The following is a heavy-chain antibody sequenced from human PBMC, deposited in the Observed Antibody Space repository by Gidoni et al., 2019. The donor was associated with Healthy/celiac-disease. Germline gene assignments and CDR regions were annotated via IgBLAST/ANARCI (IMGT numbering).Heavy chain of an antibody. CDR3: ARVFCSGGSCYNYYYYYGMDV. J-gene: IGHJ6*02. V-gene: IGHV3-21*01. CDR1: GFTFSSYS. Sequence: EVQLVESGGGLVKPGGSLGLSCAASGFTFSSYSMNWVRQAPGKGLEWVSSISSSSSYIYYADSVKGRFTISRDNAKNSLYLQMNSLRAEDTAVYYCARVFCSGGSCYNYYYYYGMDVWGQGTTVTVSS. D-gene: IGHD2-15*01. CDR2: ISSSSSYI.